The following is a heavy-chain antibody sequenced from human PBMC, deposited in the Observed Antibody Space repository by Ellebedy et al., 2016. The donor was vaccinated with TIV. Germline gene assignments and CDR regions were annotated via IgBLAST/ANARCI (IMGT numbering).Heavy chain of an antibody. Sequence: AAPVKVSCKVSAYTITDLSMHWVRQAPGKGLEWMGNFDPEDGETVYAQNFQGRGTMTEDTSTDTAYMEVSSLRAEDTAVYYCATSRSAYDLCYWGQGTLVTVSS. V-gene: IGHV1-24*01. CDR2: FDPEDGET. D-gene: IGHD5-12*01. J-gene: IGHJ4*02. CDR3: ATSRSAYDLCY. CDR1: AYTITDLS.